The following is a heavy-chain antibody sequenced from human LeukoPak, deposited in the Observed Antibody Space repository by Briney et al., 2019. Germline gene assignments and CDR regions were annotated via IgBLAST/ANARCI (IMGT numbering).Heavy chain of an antibody. CDR1: GFTFSSYA. V-gene: IGHV3-23*01. CDR3: AKLYSYGLHFDY. Sequence: PGASLRLSCATSGFTFSSYAVSWVRQAPGKGLEWVSAISGSGGSTYYADSVKGRFTTSRDNSKNTLYLQMNSLRAEDTAVYYCAKLYSYGLHFDYWGQGTLVTVSS. J-gene: IGHJ4*02. D-gene: IGHD5-18*01. CDR2: ISGSGGST.